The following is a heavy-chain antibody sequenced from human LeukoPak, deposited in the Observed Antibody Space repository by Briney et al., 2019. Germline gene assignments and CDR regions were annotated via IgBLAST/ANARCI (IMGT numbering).Heavy chain of an antibody. CDR1: GYSFTSYW. Sequence: GESLKISCKGSGYSFTSYWIGWVRQMPGKGLEWMGIIYPGDSDTRYSPSFQGPVTISADKSISTAYLQWSSLKASDTAMYYCARRITIYGVAQYYFDYWGQGTLVTVSS. D-gene: IGHD3-3*01. CDR2: IYPGDSDT. CDR3: ARRITIYGVAQYYFDY. V-gene: IGHV5-51*01. J-gene: IGHJ4*02.